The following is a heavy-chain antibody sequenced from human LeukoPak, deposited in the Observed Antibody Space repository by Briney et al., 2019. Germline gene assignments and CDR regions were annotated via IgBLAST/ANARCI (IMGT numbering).Heavy chain of an antibody. J-gene: IGHJ2*01. CDR1: GFTFSTYT. V-gene: IGHV3-64D*09. CDR3: VKDLDLPTWYFDL. Sequence: GGSLRLSCSASGFTFSTYTMHWVRQAPGKGLEYVSTVSRNGGSTYYADSVTGRFTISRDNSKNTLYLQMSSLRTEDTAVYYCVKDLDLPTWYFDLWGRGTLVTVSS. CDR2: VSRNGGST.